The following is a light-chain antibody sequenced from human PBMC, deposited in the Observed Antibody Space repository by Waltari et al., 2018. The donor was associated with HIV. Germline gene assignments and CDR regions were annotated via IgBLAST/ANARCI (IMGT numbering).Light chain of an antibody. J-gene: IGKJ1*01. V-gene: IGKV3-15*01. CDR3: QQYDNWPQT. Sequence: EMVMTQSPATLSVSPGERANLSCRASQGVSTNLAWYQQKPGQAPRLLIYGASTRATGLPVRFSGSGSGTEFTLTISSLQPEDFAVYYCQQYDNWPQTFGQGTKVEIK. CDR2: GAS. CDR1: QGVSTN.